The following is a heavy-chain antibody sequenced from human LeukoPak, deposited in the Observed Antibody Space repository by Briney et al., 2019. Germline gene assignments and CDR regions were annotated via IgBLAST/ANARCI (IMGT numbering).Heavy chain of an antibody. CDR3: ASQPYDFWSGYYTAHFDY. V-gene: IGHV4-39*01. D-gene: IGHD3-3*01. CDR2: IYYSGST. Sequence: SETLSLTCTVSGGSISSSSYYWGWIRQPPGKGLEWIGTIYYSGSTYYNSSLKSRVTISVDTSNNQFSLKLRSVTAADTAVYYCASQPYDFWSGYYTAHFDYWGQGTLVTVSS. CDR1: GGSISSSSYY. J-gene: IGHJ4*02.